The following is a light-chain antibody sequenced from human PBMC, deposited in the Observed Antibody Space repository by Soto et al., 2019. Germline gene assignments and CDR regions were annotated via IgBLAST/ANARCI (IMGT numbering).Light chain of an antibody. J-gene: IGKJ1*01. CDR3: QQRGNWPWT. Sequence: EIVLTQSPATLSLSPGERATLSCRASQSVSSYLAWYQQRPGQAPRLLIYDASNGATGIPARFSGSGSGTDFALTISILEPEDFAVYYCQQRGNWPWTFGQGTKVEIK. CDR1: QSVSSY. CDR2: DAS. V-gene: IGKV3-11*01.